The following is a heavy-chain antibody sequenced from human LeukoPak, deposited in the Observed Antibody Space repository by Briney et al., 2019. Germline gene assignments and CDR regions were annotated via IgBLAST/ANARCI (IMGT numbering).Heavy chain of an antibody. Sequence: PAGSLRLSGAASGFTFSNYSMNWVRQAPGKGLEWFSYISSSSSTIYYADSVKGRFTISRDNAKNSLYLQMNSLRAEDTAVYYCARDLVAMVRGGTGMDVWGQGTTVTVSS. V-gene: IGHV3-48*01. CDR1: GFTFSNYS. J-gene: IGHJ6*02. D-gene: IGHD3-10*01. CDR2: ISSSSSTI. CDR3: ARDLVAMVRGGTGMDV.